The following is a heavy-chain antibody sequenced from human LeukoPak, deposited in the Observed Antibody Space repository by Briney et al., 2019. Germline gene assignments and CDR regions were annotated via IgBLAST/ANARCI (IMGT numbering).Heavy chain of an antibody. V-gene: IGHV1-18*01. D-gene: IGHD2-2*01. CDR2: ISASNGNT. Sequence: ATVNVSCTVSGYTFTSDGISWGRQAPGQGLEWMGWISASNGNTNYAQKLQGRVTLTTETSTSTAYTERSSLRSDAPAGYCFSRFPDQLLTYDVYNGMDIWGQGTTVTVSS. CDR3: SRFPDQLLTYDVYNGMDI. CDR1: GYTFTSDG. J-gene: IGHJ6*02.